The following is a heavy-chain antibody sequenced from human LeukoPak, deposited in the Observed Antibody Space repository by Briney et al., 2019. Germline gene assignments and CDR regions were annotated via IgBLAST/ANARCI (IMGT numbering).Heavy chain of an antibody. J-gene: IGHJ4*02. CDR3: ATLQYYDFWSGYYTGDY. D-gene: IGHD3-3*01. Sequence: GGSLRLSCAASGFTFSSYSMNWVRQAPGKGLEWVSSISSSSSYIYYADSVKGRFTISRDNAKNSLYLQMNSLRAEDTAVYYCATLQYYDFWSGYYTGDYWGQGTLVTVSS. V-gene: IGHV3-21*01. CDR2: ISSSSSYI. CDR1: GFTFSSYS.